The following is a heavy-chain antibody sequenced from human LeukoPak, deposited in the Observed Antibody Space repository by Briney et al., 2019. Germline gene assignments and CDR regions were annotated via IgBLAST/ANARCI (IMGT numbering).Heavy chain of an antibody. CDR1: GGSISSYY. J-gene: IGHJ3*02. CDR2: IYTSGST. D-gene: IGHD6-19*01. Sequence: SETLSLTCTVSGGSISSYYWSWIRQPAGKGLKWIGRIYTSGSTNYNPSLKSRVTMSVDTSKNQFSLKLSSVTAADTAVYYCASSNCGWGAFDIWGQGTMVTVSS. V-gene: IGHV4-4*07. CDR3: ASSNCGWGAFDI.